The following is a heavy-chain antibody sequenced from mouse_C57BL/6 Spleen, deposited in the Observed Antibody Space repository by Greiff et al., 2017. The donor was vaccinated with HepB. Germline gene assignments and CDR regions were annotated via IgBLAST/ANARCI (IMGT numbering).Heavy chain of an antibody. Sequence: EVQLQQSGPELVKPGASVKIPCKASGYTFTDYNMDWVKQSHGKSLEWIGDINPNNGGTIYNQKFKGKATLTVDKSSSTAYMELRSLTSEDTAVYYCARGGSNYGYAMDYWGQGTSVTVSS. D-gene: IGHD2-5*01. V-gene: IGHV1-18*01. J-gene: IGHJ4*01. CDR1: GYTFTDYN. CDR2: INPNNGGT. CDR3: ARGGSNYGYAMDY.